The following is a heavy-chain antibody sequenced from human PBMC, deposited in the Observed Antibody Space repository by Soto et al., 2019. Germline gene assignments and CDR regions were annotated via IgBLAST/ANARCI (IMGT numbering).Heavy chain of an antibody. D-gene: IGHD3-3*01. V-gene: IGHV6-1*01. J-gene: IGHJ4*02. CDR2: TFYRSKWYN. CDR3: ARASLSTFGLVPHFDY. CDR1: GDSVSTHSAA. Sequence: SQTLSLTCAISGDSVSTHSAAWNWIRLSPSRGLEWLGRTFYRSKWYNDYAPSVKGRITIIPDTSKSQFSLQLNSVTPEDTAVYFCARASLSTFGLVPHFDYWRQGTLVTVSS.